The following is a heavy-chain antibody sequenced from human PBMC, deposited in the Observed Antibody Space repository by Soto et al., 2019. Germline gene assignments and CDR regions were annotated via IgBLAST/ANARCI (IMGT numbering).Heavy chain of an antibody. V-gene: IGHV4-61*01. Sequence: ETLSLTCPVSGVSVSSGSYYGSWIRQPPGKGLEWSGYIYYSWSTNYNPSLKSRVTISVDTSKNQFSLKLSSVTAAETAVYYCARDRREDIVVGTAAYYYYYGMDVWGQGTKVTVSS. CDR3: ARDRREDIVVGTAAYYYYYGMDV. D-gene: IGHD2-2*01. CDR1: GVSVSSGSYY. CDR2: IYYSWST. J-gene: IGHJ6*02.